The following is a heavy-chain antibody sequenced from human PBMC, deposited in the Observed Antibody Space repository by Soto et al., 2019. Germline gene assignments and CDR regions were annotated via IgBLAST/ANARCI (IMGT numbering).Heavy chain of an antibody. CDR2: IYPGDSDT. CDR1: GYAFSSYW. J-gene: IGHJ5*02. CDR3: ARGYCTATICDPWFDP. Sequence: PGESLKISCQGSGYAFSSYWIAWVRQMPGKGLEWMGIIYPGDSDTRYSPSFQGQVTISVDKSITPAYLQWSSLKASDTAMYYCARGYCTATICDPWFDPWGQGTLVTVSS. D-gene: IGHD2-8*02. V-gene: IGHV5-51*01.